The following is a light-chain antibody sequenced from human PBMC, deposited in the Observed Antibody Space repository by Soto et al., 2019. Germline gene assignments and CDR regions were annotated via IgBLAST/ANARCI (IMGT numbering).Light chain of an antibody. V-gene: IGLV2-14*01. Sequence: QSVLTQPASVSGSPGQSITISCTGTSGDIGSYNRVSWYQQHPGKAPKLIIFEVNNRPSGISNRFTGSKSGNTASLTISGLQVEDEALYFCSSYTSASALGIFGGGTRLTVL. CDR3: SSYTSASALGI. J-gene: IGLJ2*01. CDR2: EVN. CDR1: SGDIGSYNR.